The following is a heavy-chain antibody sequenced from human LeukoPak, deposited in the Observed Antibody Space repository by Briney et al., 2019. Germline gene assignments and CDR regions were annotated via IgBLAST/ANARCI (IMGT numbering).Heavy chain of an antibody. CDR2: ISSSGSTI. J-gene: IGHJ4*02. D-gene: IGHD3-22*01. CDR3: AKDDFYDSSGGNFEY. Sequence: GGSLRLSCVASGITFSYSWMGWARQAPGKGLEWVSYISSSGSTIYYADSVKGRFTISRDNAKNSLYLQMSSLRAEDTAVYYCAKDDFYDSSGGNFEYWGQGTLVTVSS. CDR1: GITFSYSW. V-gene: IGHV3-11*01.